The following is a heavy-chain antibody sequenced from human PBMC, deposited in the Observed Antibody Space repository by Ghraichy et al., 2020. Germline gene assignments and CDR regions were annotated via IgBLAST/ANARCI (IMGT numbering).Heavy chain of an antibody. D-gene: IGHD6-19*01. CDR3: ARVGLGPLSSSGWWHFDY. CDR1: GFTVSSNY. J-gene: IGHJ4*02. CDR2: IYSGGST. Sequence: GGSLRLSCAASGFTVSSNYMSWVRQAPGKGLEWVSVIYSGGSTYYADSVKGRFTISRDNSKNTLYLQMNSLRAEDTAVYYCARVGLGPLSSSGWWHFDYWGQGTLVTVSS. V-gene: IGHV3-66*02.